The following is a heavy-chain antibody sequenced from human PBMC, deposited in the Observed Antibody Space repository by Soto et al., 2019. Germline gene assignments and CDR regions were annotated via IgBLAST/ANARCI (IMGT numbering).Heavy chain of an antibody. CDR3: ARSTGYYYYYMDV. D-gene: IGHD4-17*01. J-gene: IGHJ6*03. Sequence: EVQLVESGGGLVQPGGSLRLSCAASGFTFSSYSMNWVRQAPGKGLEWVSYISSSSSTIYYADSVKGRFTISRDNAKNSLYLQMNSLRAEDKAVYYCARSTGYYYYYMDVWGKGTTVTVSS. V-gene: IGHV3-48*01. CDR1: GFTFSSYS. CDR2: ISSSSSTI.